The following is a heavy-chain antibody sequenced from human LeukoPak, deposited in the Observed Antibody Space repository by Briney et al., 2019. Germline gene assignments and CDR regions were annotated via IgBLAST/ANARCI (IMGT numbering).Heavy chain of an antibody. CDR3: ARGPSLEYSSSSPFDY. D-gene: IGHD6-6*01. CDR1: GGSISSYY. J-gene: IGHJ4*02. V-gene: IGHV4-59*01. Sequence: PSETLSLTCTVSGGSISSYYWSWIRQPPGKGLEWIGYIYYSGSTNYNPSLKSRVTISVDTSKNRFSLKLSSVTAADTAVYYCARGPSLEYSSSSPFDYWARESWSPSPQ. CDR2: IYYSGST.